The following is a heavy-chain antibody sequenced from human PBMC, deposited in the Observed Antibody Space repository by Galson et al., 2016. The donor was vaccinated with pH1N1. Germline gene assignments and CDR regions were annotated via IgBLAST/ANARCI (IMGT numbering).Heavy chain of an antibody. Sequence: SLRLSCAASGFSLSMYWMSWVRQAPGKGLEWLANIKQDGSEKYYVDSVKGRFTITRDNAKNSVFLEMNSLGAWDTAVYYCAKDYYYHRSDSDAYDLWGHGTMVTVSA. CDR3: AKDYYYHRSDSDAYDL. V-gene: IGHV3-7*01. CDR1: GFSLSMYW. D-gene: IGHD3-22*01. CDR2: IKQDGSEK. J-gene: IGHJ3*01.